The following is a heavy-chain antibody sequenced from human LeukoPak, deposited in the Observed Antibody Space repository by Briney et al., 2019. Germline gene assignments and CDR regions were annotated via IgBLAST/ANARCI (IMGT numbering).Heavy chain of an antibody. CDR2: ISYDGSNK. D-gene: IGHD6-19*01. J-gene: IGHJ4*02. Sequence: GGSLRLSCAASGFAFSSYAMHWVRQAPGKGLEWVAVISYDGSNKYYADSVKGRFTISRDNSKNTLYLQMNSLRAEDTAVYYCARDRPGIAVAGTLDYWGQGTLVTVSS. CDR1: GFAFSSYA. V-gene: IGHV3-30-3*01. CDR3: ARDRPGIAVAGTLDY.